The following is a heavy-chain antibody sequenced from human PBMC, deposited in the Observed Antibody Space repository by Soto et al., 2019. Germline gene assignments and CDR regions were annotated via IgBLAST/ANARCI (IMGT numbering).Heavy chain of an antibody. CDR2: IKSKTDGGTT. CDR3: TTDWAPVGTEGYYYYGMDV. Sequence: GGSLRLSCAASGFTFSNAWMNWVRQAPGKGLEWVGRIKSKTDGGTTDYAAPVKGRFTISREDSKNTLYLQMNSLKTEDTAVYYCTTDWAPVGTEGYYYYGMDVWGQGTTVTVSS. D-gene: IGHD3-10*01. CDR1: GFTFSNAW. V-gene: IGHV3-15*07. J-gene: IGHJ6*02.